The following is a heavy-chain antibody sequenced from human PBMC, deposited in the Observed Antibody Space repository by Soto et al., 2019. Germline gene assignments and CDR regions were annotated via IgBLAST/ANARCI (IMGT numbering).Heavy chain of an antibody. J-gene: IGHJ3*02. CDR1: GVTFSKCG. Sequence: QVQLVESGGGVVQPGRSLRLSCAASGVTFSKCGMHWVRQAPGKGLEWVAVISYDGSNEYYADSVKGRFTISRDNSNNTLYLQMNSLRDEDTAVYYCAKVDTIILVVSDAFDIWGQGTMVTVSS. V-gene: IGHV3-30*18. CDR2: ISYDGSNE. D-gene: IGHD3-22*01. CDR3: AKVDTIILVVSDAFDI.